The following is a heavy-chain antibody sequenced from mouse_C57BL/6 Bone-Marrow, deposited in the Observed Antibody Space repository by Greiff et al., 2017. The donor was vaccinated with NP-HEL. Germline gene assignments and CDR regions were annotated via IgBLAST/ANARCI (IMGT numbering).Heavy chain of an antibody. CDR1: GYTFTSYG. Sequence: VKLQESGAELARPGASVKLSCKASGYTFTSYGISWVKQRTGQGLEWIGEIYPRSGNTYYNEKFKGKATLTADKSSSTAYMELRSLTSEDSAVYFCARRGKNWDWFAYWGQGTLVTVSA. CDR2: IYPRSGNT. J-gene: IGHJ3*01. D-gene: IGHD4-1*01. V-gene: IGHV1-81*01. CDR3: ARRGKNWDWFAY.